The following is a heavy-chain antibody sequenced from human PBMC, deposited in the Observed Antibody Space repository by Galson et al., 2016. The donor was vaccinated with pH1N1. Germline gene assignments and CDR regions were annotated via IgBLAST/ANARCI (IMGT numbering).Heavy chain of an antibody. Sequence: SVKVSCKASGYDFSKYSINWIRQAPGQGLEWLGWINTNNGNHIYAPGFAGRFVFALATFVTTAYLQIRSLKVEVTAIYYCARDWFGYCGGYGCDRFDPWGQGTLVTVSS. CDR1: GYDFSKYS. D-gene: IGHD2-21*01. CDR3: ARDWFGYCGGYGCDRFDP. V-gene: IGHV7-4-1*01. CDR2: INTNNGNH. J-gene: IGHJ5*02.